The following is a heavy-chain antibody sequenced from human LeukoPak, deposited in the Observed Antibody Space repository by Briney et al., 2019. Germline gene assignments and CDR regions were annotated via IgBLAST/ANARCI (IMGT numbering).Heavy chain of an antibody. CDR3: ARDHYYGSGSYEDV. D-gene: IGHD3-10*01. V-gene: IGHV4-4*07. CDR2: IYTSGST. CDR1: GGSISSYY. Sequence: AETLSLTCTVSGGSISSYYWSWVRQPAGKGLEWIGRIYTSGSTNYNPSLKSPVTMSVDTSKNQFSLKLSSVTAADTAVYYCARDHYYGSGSYEDVWGKGTTVTVSS. J-gene: IGHJ6*04.